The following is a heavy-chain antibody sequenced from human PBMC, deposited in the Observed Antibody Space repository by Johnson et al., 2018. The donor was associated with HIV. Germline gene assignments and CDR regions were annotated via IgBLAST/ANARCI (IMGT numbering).Heavy chain of an antibody. V-gene: IGHV3-23*04. CDR3: ARGPGYNYHYGAFYM. CDR1: GFTFSNYA. CDR2: ISDTSGAT. J-gene: IGHJ3*02. Sequence: VQLVESGGGLVQPGGSLRLSCAASGFTFSNYAMSWVRQAPGKGLEWVSSISDTSGATDYADSVKGRFTISRDNSKNTIYLQVKSLRAEDTAVYYCARGPGYNYHYGAFYMWGQGTMVTVSS. D-gene: IGHD1-20*01.